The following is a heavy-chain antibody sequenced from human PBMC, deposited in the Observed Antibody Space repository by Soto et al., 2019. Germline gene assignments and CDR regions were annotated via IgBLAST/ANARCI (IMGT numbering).Heavy chain of an antibody. Sequence: EVQLLESGGALVQPGGSLRLSCAASGFTFSSFAMTWVRQAPGKGLEWVSTISGSGGSTYYADSVKNQFTISRDNSKNTQYLQMNSLRAEDTAVYYCAKENYGDFYWYFDLWGRGTLVTVSS. CDR1: GFTFSSFA. V-gene: IGHV3-23*01. CDR2: ISGSGGST. D-gene: IGHD4-17*01. J-gene: IGHJ2*01. CDR3: AKENYGDFYWYFDL.